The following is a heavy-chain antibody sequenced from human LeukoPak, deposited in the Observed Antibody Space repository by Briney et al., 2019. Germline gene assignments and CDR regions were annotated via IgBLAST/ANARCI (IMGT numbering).Heavy chain of an antibody. J-gene: IGHJ3*02. V-gene: IGHV1-18*01. CDR1: GYNFTNYG. CDR2: ISGYNDNP. CDR3: ARDRPKDDAFDI. Sequence: ASVKVSCRGFGYNFTNYGISWVRQAPGQGLEWMGWISGYNDNPNYIQRLQGRVTMTTDTSTSTAYLELRSLTSDDTAVYYCARDRPKDDAFDIWGQGTLVIVSS.